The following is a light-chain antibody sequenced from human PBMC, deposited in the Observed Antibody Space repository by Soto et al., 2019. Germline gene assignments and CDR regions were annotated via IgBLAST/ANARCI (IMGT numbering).Light chain of an antibody. CDR3: QQLDSYPPWT. V-gene: IGKV1-39*01. J-gene: IGKJ1*01. CDR1: QSISSY. CDR2: AAS. Sequence: DIQMTQSPSSLSASVGDRVTITCRASQSISSYLNWYQQKPGKAPKLLIYAASSLQSGVPSRFSGSGSGTDFTLTISSLQPEDFATYYCQQLDSYPPWTFGHGTRWIS.